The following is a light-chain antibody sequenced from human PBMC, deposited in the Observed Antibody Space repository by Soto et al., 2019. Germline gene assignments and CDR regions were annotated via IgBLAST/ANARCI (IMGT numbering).Light chain of an antibody. V-gene: IGLV2-8*01. Sequence: QSALPQPPSASGSTGQSVTISCTGTSRDVGGYNFVSWYQQYPGKAPKLMIYEVNKRSSGVPDRCSGSKSGNTASLTVSGLQAEDEADYFCTSSADGNNPFFGTGTKLTVL. CDR2: EVN. J-gene: IGLJ1*01. CDR3: TSSADGNNPF. CDR1: SRDVGGYNF.